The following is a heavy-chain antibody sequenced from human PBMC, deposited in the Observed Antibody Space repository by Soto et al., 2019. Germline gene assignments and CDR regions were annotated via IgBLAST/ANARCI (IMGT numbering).Heavy chain of an antibody. CDR3: AHRPGSDYYADAFDI. CDR1: GFSLSTSGVG. D-gene: IGHD3-10*01. V-gene: IGHV2-5*02. CDR2: IYWDDVK. Sequence: SGPTLVNPTQTLTLTCTFSGFSLSTSGVGVGWFRQPPGKALEWLALIYWDDVKRYSPSLKSRLTITKDTSENQVVLTMTNIDPVDTATYYCAHRPGSDYYADAFDIWGQGTMVTVSS. J-gene: IGHJ3*02.